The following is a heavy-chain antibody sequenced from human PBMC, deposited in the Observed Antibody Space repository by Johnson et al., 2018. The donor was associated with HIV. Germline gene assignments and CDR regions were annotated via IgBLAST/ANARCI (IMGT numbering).Heavy chain of an antibody. CDR1: GFRFDDYG. Sequence: MMLVESGGGVVRPGGSLRLSCAASGFRFDDYGMTWVRQAPGKGLEWVSGINWNGGRTGYVDSLKGRFTISRDNAKNSLYRQMDSLRPEDTALYYCGRGGQGTMVTVSS. V-gene: IGHV3-20*04. CDR2: INWNGGRT. J-gene: IGHJ3*01. CDR3: GR.